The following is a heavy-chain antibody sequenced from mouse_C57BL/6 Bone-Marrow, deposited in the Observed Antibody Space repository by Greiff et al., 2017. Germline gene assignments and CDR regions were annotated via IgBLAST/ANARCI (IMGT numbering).Heavy chain of an antibody. J-gene: IGHJ3*01. Sequence: VQLQQSGPELVKPGASVKMSCKASGYTFTDYNMHWVKQSHGKSLEWIGYINPNNGGTSYNQKFKGKATLTVNTSSSTAYMELRSLTSEDSAVYYCAREKYYDYAFAYWGQGTLVTVSA. CDR2: INPNNGGT. CDR1: GYTFTDYN. D-gene: IGHD2-4*01. V-gene: IGHV1-22*01. CDR3: AREKYYDYAFAY.